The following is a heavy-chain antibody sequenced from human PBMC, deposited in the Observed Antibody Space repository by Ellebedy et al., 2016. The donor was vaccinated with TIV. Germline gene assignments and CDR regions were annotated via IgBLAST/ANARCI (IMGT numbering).Heavy chain of an antibody. D-gene: IGHD2-15*01. Sequence: ASVKVSCXASGYTFTSFYIHWVRQAPGQGLEWMGRINPSGGRTTYAQKFQGRVTVTSDTSTSTVYMELSSLRSEDTALFYCARAFSSSDAFDIWGQGTMVTVSS. CDR1: GYTFTSFY. CDR3: ARAFSSSDAFDI. J-gene: IGHJ3*02. V-gene: IGHV1-46*01. CDR2: INPSGGRT.